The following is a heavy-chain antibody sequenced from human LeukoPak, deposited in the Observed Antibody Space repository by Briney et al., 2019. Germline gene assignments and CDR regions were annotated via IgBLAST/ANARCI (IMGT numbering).Heavy chain of an antibody. D-gene: IGHD4-17*01. CDR1: GFSFGDFA. Sequence: GGSLRLSCLGSGFSFGDFALSWFRQAPGKGLEWVGFIRGKASGATTENAASVKGRFSISRDESKTIAYLQMNSLKPEDTAVYYCSRDKYGDYITAFDIWGQGTMVTVSS. V-gene: IGHV3-49*03. CDR2: IRGKASGATT. J-gene: IGHJ3*02. CDR3: SRDKYGDYITAFDI.